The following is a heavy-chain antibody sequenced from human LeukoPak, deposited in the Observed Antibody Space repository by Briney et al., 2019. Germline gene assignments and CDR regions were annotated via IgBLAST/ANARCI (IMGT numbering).Heavy chain of an antibody. D-gene: IGHD1-26*01. CDR1: GCSISSGYY. CDR2: IYHSGST. CDR3: ARHVRGGSYYAFDI. J-gene: IGHJ3*02. Sequence: SETLSLTCAVSGCSISSGYYCGWIRQPPGKGLEWIGSIYHSGSTYYNPSLKSRVTISVDTSKNQFSLKLSSVTAADTAVYYCARHVRGGSYYAFDIWGQGTMVTVSS. V-gene: IGHV4-38-2*01.